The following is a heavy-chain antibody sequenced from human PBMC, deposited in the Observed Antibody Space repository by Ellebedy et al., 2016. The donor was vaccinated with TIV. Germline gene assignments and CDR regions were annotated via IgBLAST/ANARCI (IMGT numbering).Heavy chain of an antibody. V-gene: IGHV4-59*03. CDR3: AAMPISYRIGFGSFDY. CDR1: GGTISSYY. Sequence: MPSETLSLTCTVSGGTISSYYLTWIRQPPGKGLEWIGYVYYSGSTNYYASLKSRVTMSVETSKSQFSIRLSSVTAAYTALYFCAAMPISYRIGFGSFDYWGQGTLVADSS. CDR2: VYYSGST. D-gene: IGHD3-22*01. J-gene: IGHJ4*02.